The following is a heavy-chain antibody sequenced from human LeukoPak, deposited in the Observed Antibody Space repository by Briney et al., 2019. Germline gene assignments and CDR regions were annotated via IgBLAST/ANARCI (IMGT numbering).Heavy chain of an antibody. V-gene: IGHV3-11*06. CDR1: GFTFSDYF. Sequence: NPGGSLRLSCAASGFTFSDYFMSWIRQAPGKGLEWVSYISSDSSFTNYADSVKGRFTISRDNAKNSLYLQMNSLRVEDMAVYYCASSGSYKYFQHWGQGTLVTVSS. CDR3: ASSGSYKYFQH. CDR2: ISSDSSFT. D-gene: IGHD1-26*01. J-gene: IGHJ1*01.